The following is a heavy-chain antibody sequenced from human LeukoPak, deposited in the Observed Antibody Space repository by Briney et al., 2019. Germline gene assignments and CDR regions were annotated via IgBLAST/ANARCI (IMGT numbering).Heavy chain of an antibody. CDR1: GFTFSDYY. J-gene: IGHJ4*02. CDR2: ISYDGSNK. Sequence: GGSLRLSCAASGFTFSDYYMSWIRQAPGKGLEWVAVISYDGSNKYYADSVKGRFTISRDNAKNSLFLQMSSLRAEDTAVYYCARGGSGYYQVDYWGQGTLVTVSS. D-gene: IGHD3-22*01. V-gene: IGHV3-30*04. CDR3: ARGGSGYYQVDY.